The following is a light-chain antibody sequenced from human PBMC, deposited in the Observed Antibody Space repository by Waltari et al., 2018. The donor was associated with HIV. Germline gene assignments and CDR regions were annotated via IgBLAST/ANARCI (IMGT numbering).Light chain of an antibody. CDR3: VGWDSRLRGYV. CDR2: KDT. J-gene: IGLJ1*01. V-gene: IGLV1-47*01. CDR1: SSNIENDN. Sequence: QPVLTQPPSASGTPGQRVTISCSGRSSNIENDNLYWYQQFPGAAPKLLIYKDTQRPSGVPDRFTGSKSGTSASLAIGGLRSEDEADYYCVGWDSRLRGYVFGTGTKVTVL.